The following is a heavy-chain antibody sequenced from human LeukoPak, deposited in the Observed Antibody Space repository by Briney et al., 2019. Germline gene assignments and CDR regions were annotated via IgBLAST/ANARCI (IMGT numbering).Heavy chain of an antibody. D-gene: IGHD6-19*01. Sequence: GGSLRLXCAASGFTFSDYYMSWIRQAPGKGLEWVSYISSSGSTIYYADSVKGRFTISRDNAKNSLYLQMNSLRAVDTAVYCCARDPGQWLVLRNDAFDIWGQGTMVTVSS. CDR1: GFTFSDYY. J-gene: IGHJ3*02. CDR3: ARDPGQWLVLRNDAFDI. V-gene: IGHV3-11*04. CDR2: ISSSGSTI.